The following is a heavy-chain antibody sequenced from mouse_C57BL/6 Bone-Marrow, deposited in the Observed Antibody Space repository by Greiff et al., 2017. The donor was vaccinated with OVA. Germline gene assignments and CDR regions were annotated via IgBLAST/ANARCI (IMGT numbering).Heavy chain of an antibody. V-gene: IGHV1-7*01. CDR2: INPSSGYT. D-gene: IGHD1-1*01. CDR3: ARGPSTVPNYWSFDV. J-gene: IGHJ1*03. Sequence: VKLQESGAELAKPGASVKLSCRASGYTFTSYWMHWVKQRPGQGREWIGYINPSSGYTKYNQKFKDKATLTADKSSSTAYMQLSSLTYEDSAVYYCARGPSTVPNYWSFDVWGTGTTVTVSS. CDR1: GYTFTSYW.